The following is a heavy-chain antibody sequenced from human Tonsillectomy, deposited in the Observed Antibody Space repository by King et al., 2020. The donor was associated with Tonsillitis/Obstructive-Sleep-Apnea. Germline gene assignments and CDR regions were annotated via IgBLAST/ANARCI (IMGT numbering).Heavy chain of an antibody. V-gene: IGHV5-10-1*01. CDR1: GYSFTSYW. CDR2: IDPSDSYT. Sequence: DVQLVESGAEVKKPGESLRISCKGSGYSFTSYWISWVRQMPGKGLEWMGRIDPSDSYTNYSPSFQGHVTISADKSISTACLQWSSLKASETDTYYGAGLGNDAFDIWGQGTMVTVSS. CDR3: AGLGNDAFDI. J-gene: IGHJ3*02. D-gene: IGHD4-23*01.